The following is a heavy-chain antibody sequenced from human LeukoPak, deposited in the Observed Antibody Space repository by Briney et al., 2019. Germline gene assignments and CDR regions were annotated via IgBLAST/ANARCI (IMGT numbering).Heavy chain of an antibody. CDR1: GNYW. CDR2: INSDGSWT. Sequence: GGSLRLSCAASGNYWMHWVRQARGKGLVWVSHINSDGSWTSYADSVKGRFTISKDNAKNTVYLQMNSLRAEDTAVYYCVSFYETYWGRGTLVTVSS. J-gene: IGHJ4*02. D-gene: IGHD2/OR15-2a*01. V-gene: IGHV3-74*01. CDR3: VSFYETY.